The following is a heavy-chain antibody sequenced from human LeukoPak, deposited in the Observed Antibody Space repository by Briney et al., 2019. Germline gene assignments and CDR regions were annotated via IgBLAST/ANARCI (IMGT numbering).Heavy chain of an antibody. Sequence: GGSLRLSCVASGFPFSSYWMHWVRQAPGQGLVWLSRLSTDGSSTDYADSVKGRFTISRDNAKNTLYLQMNSLRVEDTAIYYCAKLATSDTGETYWGQGTLVTVSS. V-gene: IGHV3-74*01. J-gene: IGHJ4*02. D-gene: IGHD3-16*01. CDR1: GFPFSSYW. CDR3: AKLATSDTGETY. CDR2: LSTDGSST.